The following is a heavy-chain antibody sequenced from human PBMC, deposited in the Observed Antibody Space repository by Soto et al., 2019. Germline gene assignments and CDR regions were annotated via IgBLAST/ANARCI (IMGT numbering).Heavy chain of an antibody. CDR1: GFTVSSYA. Sequence: EMQLLESGGGLVQAGGSLRLSCAASGFTVSSYALNWVRQAPGKGLEWVSGIIASTYYADSVKGRFTISRDTSKNTPYLQMNSLRAEDTAIYFCAIRMYSTRWYYLDYWGQGTLVTVSS. CDR2: IIAST. CDR3: AIRMYSTRWYYLDY. V-gene: IGHV3-23*01. J-gene: IGHJ4*02. D-gene: IGHD6-13*01.